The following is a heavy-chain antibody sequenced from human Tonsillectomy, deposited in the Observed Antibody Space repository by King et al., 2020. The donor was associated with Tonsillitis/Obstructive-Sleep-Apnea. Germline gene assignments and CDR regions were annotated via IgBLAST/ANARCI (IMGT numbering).Heavy chain of an antibody. CDR1: GYTLSNYW. D-gene: IGHD2-8*01. CDR3: ARDVNGKLDF. V-gene: IGHV3-7*03. CDR2: INQDGTTK. J-gene: IGHJ4*02. Sequence: DVQLVESGGGLVQPGGSLRLSCAASGYTLSNYWMAWVRQAPGKGPEWVANINQDGTTKNHIDSVKGRFTISRDNAKNSLYLQMNSLRAEDTAFYYCARDVNGKLDFWGQGTLVTVSS.